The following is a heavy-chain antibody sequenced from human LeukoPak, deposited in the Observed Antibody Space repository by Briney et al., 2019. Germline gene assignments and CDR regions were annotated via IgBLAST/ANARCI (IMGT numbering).Heavy chain of an antibody. CDR3: ARDTDNWNDGNWFDP. Sequence: SVKVSCKASGGTFSSYAISWVRQAPGQGLEWMGGIIPIFGTANYAQKFQGRVTITADESTSTAYVELSSLRSEDTAVYYCARDTDNWNDGNWFDPWGQGTLVTVSS. V-gene: IGHV1-69*01. J-gene: IGHJ5*02. D-gene: IGHD1-1*01. CDR2: IIPIFGTA. CDR1: GGTFSSYA.